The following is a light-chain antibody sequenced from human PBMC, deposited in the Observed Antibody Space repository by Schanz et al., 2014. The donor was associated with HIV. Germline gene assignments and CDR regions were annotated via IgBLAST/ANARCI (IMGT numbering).Light chain of an antibody. V-gene: IGLV2-8*01. J-gene: IGLJ2*01. CDR3: ATWDISLNGPV. CDR1: RSDIGNYDF. CDR2: EVT. Sequence: QSALTQPPSASGSPGQSVTISCTGTRSDIGNYDFVSWYQQHPGQAPKLIIYEVTKRPSGVPDRFSGSKSGNTASLTVSGLQAEDEADYFCATWDISLNGPVFGGGTKLTVL.